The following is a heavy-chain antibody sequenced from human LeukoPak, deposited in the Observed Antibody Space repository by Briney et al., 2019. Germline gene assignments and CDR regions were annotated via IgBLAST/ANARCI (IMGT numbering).Heavy chain of an antibody. CDR3: AREKYCTTTDCLHGRFYFNS. Sequence: GGSLRLSCAASGFPFSTYSMHWVRQAPGKGLEWVAVMSSDGSNDNYANSVKGRFTISRDSSKNALYLQMNTLRAEDTAVYYCAREKYCTTTDCLHGRFYFNSWGQGTPVTVSS. CDR2: MSSDGSND. V-gene: IGHV3-30*04. J-gene: IGHJ4*02. CDR1: GFPFSTYS. D-gene: IGHD2-8*01.